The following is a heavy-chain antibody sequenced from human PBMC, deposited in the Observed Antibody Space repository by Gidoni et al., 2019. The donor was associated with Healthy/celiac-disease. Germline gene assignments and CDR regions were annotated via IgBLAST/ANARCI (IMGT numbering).Heavy chain of an antibody. CDR1: GGSISSSNW. D-gene: IGHD5-12*01. J-gene: IGHJ6*03. V-gene: IGHV4-4*02. Sequence: QVQLQESGPGLVKPSGTLSLTCAVSGGSISSSNWWSWVRQPPGKGLEWIGEIYHSVSTNYNPSLKRRVTISVDKSKNQFSLKLSSVTAADTAVYYCARGVVATIWVRWDYDYYMDVWGKGTTVTVSS. CDR3: ARGVVATIWVRWDYDYYMDV. CDR2: IYHSVST.